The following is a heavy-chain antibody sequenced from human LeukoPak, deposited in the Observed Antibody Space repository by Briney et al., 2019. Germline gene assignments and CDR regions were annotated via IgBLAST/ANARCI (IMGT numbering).Heavy chain of an antibody. V-gene: IGHV4-4*07. J-gene: IGHJ6*03. CDR1: GGSISSYY. CDR2: IYTSGST. Sequence: PSETLSLTCTVSGGSISSYYWSWIRQPAGKGLEWIGRIYTSGSTNYNPSLKSRVTMSVDTSKNQFSLKLSSVTAADTAVYYCARGEDYYGSGSYLGLYMVVWGKGTTVTVSS. CDR3: ARGEDYYGSGSYLGLYMVV. D-gene: IGHD3-10*01.